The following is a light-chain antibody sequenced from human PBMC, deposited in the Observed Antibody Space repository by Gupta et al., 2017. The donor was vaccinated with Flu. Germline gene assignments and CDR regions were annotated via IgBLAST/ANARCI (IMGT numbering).Light chain of an antibody. CDR1: KLGDKY. J-gene: IGLJ3*02. CDR3: QAWDSSTSDWV. V-gene: IGLV3-1*01. Sequence: GDKLGDKYACWYQQEPGQAPVLVIYQDSKRPSGIPERFSGSNSGNTASLTISGTQAKDEADYYCQAWDSSTSDWVFGGGTKLTVL. CDR2: QDS.